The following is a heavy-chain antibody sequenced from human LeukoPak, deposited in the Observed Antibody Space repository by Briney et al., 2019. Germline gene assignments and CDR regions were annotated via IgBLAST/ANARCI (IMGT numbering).Heavy chain of an antibody. V-gene: IGHV1-18*01. CDR2: ISAYNGNT. D-gene: IGHD3-3*01. CDR3: ARIVETYYDFWSGYYTYYYYMDV. Sequence: GASVKVSCKASGYTFTSYGISWVRQAPGQGLGWMGWISAYNGNTNYARKLQGRVTMTTDTSTSTAYMELRSLRSDDTAVYYCARIVETYYDFWSGYYTYYYYMDVWGKGTTVTVSS. J-gene: IGHJ6*03. CDR1: GYTFTSYG.